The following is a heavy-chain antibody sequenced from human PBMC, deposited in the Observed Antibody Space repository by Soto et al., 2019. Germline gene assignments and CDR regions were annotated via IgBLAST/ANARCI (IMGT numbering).Heavy chain of an antibody. V-gene: IGHV4-59*01. Sequence: SETLSLTCNVSGGSISDFYWRWIRQSPGKRLEWIGYLYYTGSSNYNPALKSRVTISLDTSKNQFSLKVRSVTAADTAVYYCARGGDYDYQSSQAPPMDCCGQGTTVTVSS. CDR2: LYYTGSS. CDR1: GGSISDFY. CDR3: ARGGDYDYQSSQAPPMDC. J-gene: IGHJ6*02. D-gene: IGHD3-3*01.